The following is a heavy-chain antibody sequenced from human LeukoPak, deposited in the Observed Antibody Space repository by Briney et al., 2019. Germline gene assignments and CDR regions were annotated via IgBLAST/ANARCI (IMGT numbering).Heavy chain of an antibody. CDR3: ARELPADAFDV. D-gene: IGHD2-2*01. CDR2: IYHSGTT. Sequence: PSETLSLTCSVSGGSMSSGHYYWAWIRQPPGKGLERIATIYHSGTTYYNLSLKSRVSMSVDTSKNQFSLKLSSVTAADTAFYYCARELPADAFDVWGPGTLVTVSS. V-gene: IGHV4-39*07. J-gene: IGHJ3*01. CDR1: GGSMSSGHYY.